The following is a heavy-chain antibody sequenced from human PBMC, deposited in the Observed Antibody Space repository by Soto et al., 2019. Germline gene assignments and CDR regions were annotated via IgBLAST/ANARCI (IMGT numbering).Heavy chain of an antibody. J-gene: IGHJ6*02. CDR1: GYTFIGYS. CDR2: INVNSGGT. V-gene: IGHV1-2*02. D-gene: IGHD1-26*01. Sequence: ASVKVSCKASGYTFIGYSMHWVRQAPGQGPEWMGWINVNSGGTKYAQRFQGRVTMTRDTSISTAYMELSRLRSDDTAVYYCARGGAGGRHYYYYGMDVWGQGTTVTVSS. CDR3: ARGGAGGRHYYYYGMDV.